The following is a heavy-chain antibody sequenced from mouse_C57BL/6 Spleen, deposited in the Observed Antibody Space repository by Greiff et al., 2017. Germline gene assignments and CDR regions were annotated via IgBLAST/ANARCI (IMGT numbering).Heavy chain of an antibody. CDR3: TGYLGYYYAMDY. CDR2: IRLKSDNYAT. D-gene: IGHD4-1*01. J-gene: IGHJ4*01. V-gene: IGHV6-3*01. Sequence: DVMLVESGGGLVQPGGSMKLSCVASGFTFSNYWMNWVRQSPEKGLEWVAQIRLKSDNYATHYAESVKGRFTISRDDSKSSVYLQMNNLRAEDTGIYYCTGYLGYYYAMDYWGQGTSVTVSS. CDR1: GFTFSNYW.